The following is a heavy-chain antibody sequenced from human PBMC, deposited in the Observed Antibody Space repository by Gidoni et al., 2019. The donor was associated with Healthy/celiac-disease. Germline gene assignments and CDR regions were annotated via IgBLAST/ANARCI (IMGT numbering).Heavy chain of an antibody. J-gene: IGHJ4*02. CDR2: ISGSGGST. D-gene: IGHD5-12*01. Sequence: EVQLLESGGGLVQPGGSLRLSCAASGFTFSSYAMSWVRQAPGKGLEWVSAISGSGGSTYYADSVKGRFTIFRDNSKNTLYLQMNSLRAEDTAVYYCAKDVEVATTFFDYWGQGTLVTVSS. CDR1: GFTFSSYA. V-gene: IGHV3-23*01. CDR3: AKDVEVATTFFDY.